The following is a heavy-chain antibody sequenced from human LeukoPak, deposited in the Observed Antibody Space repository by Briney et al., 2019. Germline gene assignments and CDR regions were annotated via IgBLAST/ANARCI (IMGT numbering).Heavy chain of an antibody. CDR2: MNPNSGNT. CDR1: GYTFTSYD. D-gene: IGHD6-19*01. CDR3: ARGSSGWYLSY. V-gene: IGHV1-8*01. J-gene: IGHJ4*02. Sequence: ASVKVSCKASGYTFTSYDIKWVRQAPGQGLEWMGWMNPNSGNTGYAQRFQGRVTMTRNTSISTAYMELSSLRSEDTAVYYCARGSSGWYLSYWGQGTLVTVSS.